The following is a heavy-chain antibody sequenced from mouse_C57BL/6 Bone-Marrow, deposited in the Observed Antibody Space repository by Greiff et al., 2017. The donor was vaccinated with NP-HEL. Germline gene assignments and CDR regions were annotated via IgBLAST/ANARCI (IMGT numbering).Heavy chain of an antibody. D-gene: IGHD1-1*01. CDR2: ISSGGSYT. CDR3: ARPLYGSSYVAWFAY. J-gene: IGHJ3*01. CDR1: GFTFSSYG. Sequence: EVQGVESGGDLVKPGGSLKLSCAASGFTFSSYGMSWVRQTPDKRLEWVATISSGGSYTYYPDSVKGRFTISRDNAKNTLYLQMSSLKSEDTAMYCCARPLYGSSYVAWFAYWGQGTLVTVSA. V-gene: IGHV5-6*01.